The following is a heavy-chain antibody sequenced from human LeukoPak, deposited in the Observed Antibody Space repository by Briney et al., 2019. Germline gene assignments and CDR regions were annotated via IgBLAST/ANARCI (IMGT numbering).Heavy chain of an antibody. CDR1: GFTFSSYG. CDR3: AKGDYYDSSGYYPIDY. V-gene: IGHV3-30*18. D-gene: IGHD3-22*01. J-gene: IGHJ4*02. Sequence: GGSVRLFCAACGFTFSSYGMLWVRQAPGKGLEWVAVISYDGSNKYYAASVKGRFTISRDNSKNTLYLQMNSLRAEDTAVYYCAKGDYYDSSGYYPIDYWGQGTLVTVSS. CDR2: ISYDGSNK.